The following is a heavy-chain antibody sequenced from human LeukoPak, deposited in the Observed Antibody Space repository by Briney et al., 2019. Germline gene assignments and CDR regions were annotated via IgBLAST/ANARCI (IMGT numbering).Heavy chain of an antibody. CDR2: IGGSGGST. Sequence: GSLRLSCAASGFTFSNYAMSWVRQAPGKGLEWVSGIGGSGGSTNYADSVKGRFTISRDNSKNTLYLQMYNLRADDTAVYYCAKGVRGIIWGQGTMVTVSS. J-gene: IGHJ3*02. CDR1: GFTFSNYA. CDR3: AKGVRGII. V-gene: IGHV3-23*01. D-gene: IGHD3-10*01.